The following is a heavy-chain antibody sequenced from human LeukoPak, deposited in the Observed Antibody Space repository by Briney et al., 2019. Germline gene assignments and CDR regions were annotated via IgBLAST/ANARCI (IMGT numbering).Heavy chain of an antibody. CDR1: GGSISSSSYY. J-gene: IGHJ4*02. Sequence: SETLSLTCTVSGGSISSSSYYWGWIRQPPGKGLEWIGSIYYSGSTYYNPSLKSRVTISVDTSKNQFSLKLSSVTAADTAVDYCASEEIVVVPAAVDYWGQGTLVTVSS. CDR2: IYYSGST. CDR3: ASEEIVVVPAAVDY. V-gene: IGHV4-39*01. D-gene: IGHD2-2*01.